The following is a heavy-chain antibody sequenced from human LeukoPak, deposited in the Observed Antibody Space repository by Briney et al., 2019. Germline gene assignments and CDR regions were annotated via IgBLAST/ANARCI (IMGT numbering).Heavy chain of an antibody. CDR2: IYHSGST. CDR1: GYSISSGYY. Sequence: PSETLSLTCTVSGYSISSGYYWGWIRQPPGKGLEWIGSIYHSGSTYYNPSLKSRVTISVDTSKNQFSLKLSSVTAADTAVYYCARLEGGAATATFDYWGQGTLVTVSS. D-gene: IGHD2-15*01. CDR3: ARLEGGAATATFDY. V-gene: IGHV4-38-2*02. J-gene: IGHJ4*02.